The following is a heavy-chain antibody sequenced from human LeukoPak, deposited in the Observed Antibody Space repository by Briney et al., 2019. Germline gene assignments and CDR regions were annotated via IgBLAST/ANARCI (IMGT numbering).Heavy chain of an antibody. Sequence: SETLSLTCTVSGASISSYYWSWIRQPPGKGLEWIGYIYYSGSTNYNPSLKSRVTISVDTSKNQFSLKLSSVTAADTAVYYCARGISYYDFWSGYYKPNWFDPWGQGTLVTVSS. J-gene: IGHJ5*02. D-gene: IGHD3-3*01. CDR2: IYYSGST. CDR1: GASISSYY. CDR3: ARGISYYDFWSGYYKPNWFDP. V-gene: IGHV4-59*01.